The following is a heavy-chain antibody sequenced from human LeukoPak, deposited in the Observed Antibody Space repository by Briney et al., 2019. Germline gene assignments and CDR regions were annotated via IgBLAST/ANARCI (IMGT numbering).Heavy chain of an antibody. Sequence: ASVKVSCRASGYTFTRYYMHWVRQAPGQGLEWMGWINPNSGGTNYAQKFQGRVTMTRDTSISTAYMELSRLRSDDTAVYYCARVCQPFVYKVFDYWGQGTLVTVSS. CDR3: ARVCQPFVYKVFDY. CDR2: INPNSGGT. V-gene: IGHV1-2*02. CDR1: GYTFTRYY. J-gene: IGHJ4*02. D-gene: IGHD1-14*01.